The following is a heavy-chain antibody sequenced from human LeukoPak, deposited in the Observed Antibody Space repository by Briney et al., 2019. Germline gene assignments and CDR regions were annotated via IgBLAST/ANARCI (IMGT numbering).Heavy chain of an antibody. CDR1: GGSISSYY. CDR2: IYYSGST. J-gene: IGHJ4*02. CDR3: ARGVGVVTPFDY. D-gene: IGHD2-21*02. Sequence: ASETLSLTCTVSGGSISSYYWSWIRQPPGKGLEWIGHIYYSGSTNYNPSLKSRVTISVDTSKNQFSLRLRSVTAADTAVYYCARGVGVVTPFDYWGQGTLVTVSS. V-gene: IGHV4-59*01.